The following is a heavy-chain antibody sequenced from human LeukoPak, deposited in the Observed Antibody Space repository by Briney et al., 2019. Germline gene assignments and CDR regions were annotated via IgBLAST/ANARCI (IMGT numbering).Heavy chain of an antibody. CDR3: ARLPLHYYDSSAHLGLRAFDI. CDR2: IYYSGST. Sequence: SETLSLTCTVSGGSISSYYWSWIRQPPGKGLEWIGYIYYSGSTNYNPSLKSRVTISVDTSKNQFSLKLSSVTAADTAVYCCARLPLHYYDSSAHLGLRAFDIWGQGTMVTVSS. D-gene: IGHD3-22*01. V-gene: IGHV4-59*08. CDR1: GGSISSYY. J-gene: IGHJ3*02.